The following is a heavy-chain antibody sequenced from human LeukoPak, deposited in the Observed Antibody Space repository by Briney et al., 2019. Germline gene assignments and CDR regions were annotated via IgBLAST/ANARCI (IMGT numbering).Heavy chain of an antibody. D-gene: IGHD2-15*01. J-gene: IGHJ4*02. CDR3: ATAYCSGGNCYFERSVY. V-gene: IGHV1-24*01. CDR2: FDPEDGET. CDR1: GYTLTELS. Sequence: GASVRVSCKVSGYTLTELSMHWVRQAPGKGLEWMGGFDPEDGETIYAQKFQGRVTMTEDTSTDTAYMELSSLRSEDTAVYYRATAYCSGGNCYFERSVYWGQGTLVTVSS.